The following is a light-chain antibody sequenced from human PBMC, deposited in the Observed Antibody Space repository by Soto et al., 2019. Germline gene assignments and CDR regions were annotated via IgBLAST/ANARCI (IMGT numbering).Light chain of an antibody. CDR1: QSVSSY. CDR2: DAS. CDR3: QQRSNWPPLT. Sequence: EIVLTQSPATLSLSPGERATLSCRASQSVSSYLAWYQQKPGQAPRLLIYDASNRATGIPARFSGSASGTDVTLTISSLEREDFAVYYCQQRSNWPPLTFGGGTKVEIK. V-gene: IGKV3-11*01. J-gene: IGKJ4*01.